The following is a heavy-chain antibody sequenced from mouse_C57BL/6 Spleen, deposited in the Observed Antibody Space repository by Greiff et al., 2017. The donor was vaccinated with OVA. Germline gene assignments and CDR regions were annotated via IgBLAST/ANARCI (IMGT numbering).Heavy chain of an antibody. J-gene: IGHJ4*01. CDR1: GYAFSSSW. CDR3: ARWFLYAMDY. CDR2: IYPGDGDT. V-gene: IGHV1-82*01. Sequence: QVQLQQSGPELVKPGASVKISCKASGYAFSSSWMNWMKQRPGKGLEWIGRIYPGDGDTNYTGKFTGKATLTAYKSSSTAYMQLSSLTSEDSAVYCCARWFLYAMDYWGQGTSVTVSS. D-gene: IGHD2-2*01.